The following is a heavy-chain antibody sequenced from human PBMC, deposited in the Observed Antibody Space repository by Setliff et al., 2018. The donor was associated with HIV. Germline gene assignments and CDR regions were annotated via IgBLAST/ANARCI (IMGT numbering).Heavy chain of an antibody. V-gene: IGHV1-69*13. Sequence: SVQVSCKASGCTFSSTGVSWVLQAPGQGLEWMGGFIPIFGTPNYARKFQGRVTMTAGESTATAYLGLNNLRSDDTAVYYCARGSSPVDYFDSGGLGTLVTVS. J-gene: IGHJ4*02. CDR1: GCTFSSTG. CDR3: ARGSSPVDYFDS. CDR2: FIPIFGTP.